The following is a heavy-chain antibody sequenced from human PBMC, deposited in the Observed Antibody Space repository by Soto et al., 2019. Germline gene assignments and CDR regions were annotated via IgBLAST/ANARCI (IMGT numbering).Heavy chain of an antibody. Sequence: QVQLVQSGAEVKKPGSSVKVSCKASGGTFSSYTISWVRQAPGQGLEWMGRIIPILGIANYAQKFQGRVTITAAKSTSTAYMELSSLRSEDTAVYYCARGGGITGTSTEEWFDPWGQGTLVTVSS. CDR2: IIPILGIA. V-gene: IGHV1-69*02. J-gene: IGHJ5*02. D-gene: IGHD1-20*01. CDR1: GGTFSSYT. CDR3: ARGGGITGTSTEEWFDP.